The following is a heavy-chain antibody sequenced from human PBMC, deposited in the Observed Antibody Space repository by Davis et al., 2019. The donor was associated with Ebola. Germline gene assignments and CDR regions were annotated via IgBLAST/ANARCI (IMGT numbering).Heavy chain of an antibody. CDR1: GGTFSSYT. D-gene: IGHD2-15*01. V-gene: IGHV1-69*04. CDR3: AREIVVVVAATNYYYYGMDV. CDR2: IIPILGIA. J-gene: IGHJ6*04. Sequence: AASVKVSCKASGGTFSSYTISWVRQAPGQGLEWMGRIIPILGIANYAQKFQGRVTITADKSTSTAYMELSSLRSEDTAVYYCAREIVVVVAATNYYYYGMDVWGKGTTVTVSS.